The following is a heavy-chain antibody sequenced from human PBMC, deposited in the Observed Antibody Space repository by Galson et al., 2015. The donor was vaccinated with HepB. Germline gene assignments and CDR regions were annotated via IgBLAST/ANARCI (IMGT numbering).Heavy chain of an antibody. CDR3: AREWQHDAFDI. V-gene: IGHV3-30*04. D-gene: IGHD5-12*01. CDR2: ISYDGSNK. J-gene: IGHJ3*02. CDR1: GFTFSSYA. Sequence: SLRLSCAASGFTFSSYAMHWVRQAPGKGLEWVAVISYDGSNKYYADSVKGRFTISRDNSKNTLYLQMNSLRAEDTAVYYCAREWQHDAFDIWGQGTMVTVSS.